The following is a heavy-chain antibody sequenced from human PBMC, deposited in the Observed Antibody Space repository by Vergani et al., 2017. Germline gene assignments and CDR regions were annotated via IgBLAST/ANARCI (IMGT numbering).Heavy chain of an antibody. D-gene: IGHD2-2*02. V-gene: IGHV1-46*01. Sequence: QVQLVQSGAEVKKPGASVKVSCKTSGYTFTSYYIHWVRQAPGQGLEWMGIINPSGGSTNYAQKFQGRVTMTRDTSTSTVFMELSSLSSEGTAVYYCARGCCSTSCYKGRVDWFDPWGQGTLVTVSS. CDR1: GYTFTSYY. J-gene: IGHJ5*02. CDR3: ARGCCSTSCYKGRVDWFDP. CDR2: INPSGGST.